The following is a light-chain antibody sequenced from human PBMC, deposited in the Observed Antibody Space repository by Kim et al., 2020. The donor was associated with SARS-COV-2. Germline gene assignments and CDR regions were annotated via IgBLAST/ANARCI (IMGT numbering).Light chain of an antibody. J-gene: IGLJ3*02. CDR2: SNN. Sequence: ELTQPPSASGTPGQRVTISCSRSSSNIGSNTVNWYQQVPRTAPKLLIYSNNQRPSGVPDRFSGSKSGTSASLAISGLQSEDEADYYCAVWDDSLNGPVFGGGTQLTVL. V-gene: IGLV1-44*01. CDR1: SSNIGSNT. CDR3: AVWDDSLNGPV.